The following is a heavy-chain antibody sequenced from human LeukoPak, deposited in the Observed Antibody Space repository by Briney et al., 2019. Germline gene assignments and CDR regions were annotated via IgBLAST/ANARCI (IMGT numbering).Heavy chain of an antibody. Sequence: GGSLRLSCAASGFTFSSYSMNWVRQAPGKGLEWVSSISSSSSYIYYADSVKGRFTISKDNAKNSLYLQMNSLRAEDTAVYYCARGGYSSSSWFSYWGQGTLVTVSS. CDR3: ARGGYSSSSWFSY. J-gene: IGHJ4*02. CDR2: ISSSSSYI. CDR1: GFTFSSYS. V-gene: IGHV3-21*01. D-gene: IGHD6-6*01.